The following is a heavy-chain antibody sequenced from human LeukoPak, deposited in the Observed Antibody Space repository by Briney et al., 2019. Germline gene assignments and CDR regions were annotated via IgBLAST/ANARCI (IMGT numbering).Heavy chain of an antibody. Sequence: SETLSLTCAVYGGSFSVYYWSWIRQPPGKGLEWIGEINHSGSTNYNPSLKSRVTISVDTSKNQFSLKLSSVTAADTAVYYCARGVRDTAMVTFDYWGQGTLVTVSS. J-gene: IGHJ4*02. CDR2: INHSGST. CDR3: ARGVRDTAMVTFDY. CDR1: GGSFSVYY. V-gene: IGHV4-34*01. D-gene: IGHD5-18*01.